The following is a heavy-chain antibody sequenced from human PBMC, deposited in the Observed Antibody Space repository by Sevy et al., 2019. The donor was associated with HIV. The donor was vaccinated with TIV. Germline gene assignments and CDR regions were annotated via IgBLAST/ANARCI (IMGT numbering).Heavy chain of an antibody. Sequence: GGSLRLSCAASGFTFSNYNMHWVRQAPGKGLEWISSITSGTSYMDYADSVKGRFTISTNSAKNSLYLQMNSLRVEDTAVYYCARGVGSNCFFNYWGQGALVTVSS. CDR2: ITSGTSYM. V-gene: IGHV3-21*01. J-gene: IGHJ4*02. D-gene: IGHD6-13*01. CDR3: ARGVGSNCFFNY. CDR1: GFTFSNYN.